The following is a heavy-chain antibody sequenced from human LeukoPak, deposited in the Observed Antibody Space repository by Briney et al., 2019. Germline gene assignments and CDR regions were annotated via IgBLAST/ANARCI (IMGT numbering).Heavy chain of an antibody. Sequence: AGGSLRLSCAASGFTFSSYWMSWVRQAPGKGLEWVANIKQDGSEKYYVDSVKGRFTISRDNAKNSLYLQMNSLRAEDTAVYYCASSGYCSSTSCYPYYYYYMDVWGKETTVTVSS. D-gene: IGHD2-2*01. CDR2: IKQDGSEK. CDR3: ASSGYCSSTSCYPYYYYYMDV. J-gene: IGHJ6*03. V-gene: IGHV3-7*01. CDR1: GFTFSSYW.